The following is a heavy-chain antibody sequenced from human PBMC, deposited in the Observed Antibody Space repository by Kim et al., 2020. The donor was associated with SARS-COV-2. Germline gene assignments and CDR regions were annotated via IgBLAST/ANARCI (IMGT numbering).Heavy chain of an antibody. CDR2: IGDDGSGT. D-gene: IGHD3-3*02. Sequence: GGSLRLSCEASGFTFSTYWMSWVRQAPGKGLEWVSNIGDDGSGTYYVDSVKGRFAISRDNAKNSLYLQMNSLGAEDTAIYYCARDSKRRDENYYNYYGLDVGGQGTTVTVSS. V-gene: IGHV3-7*01. CDR3: ARDSKRRDENYYNYYGLDV. CDR1: GFTFSTYW. J-gene: IGHJ6*02.